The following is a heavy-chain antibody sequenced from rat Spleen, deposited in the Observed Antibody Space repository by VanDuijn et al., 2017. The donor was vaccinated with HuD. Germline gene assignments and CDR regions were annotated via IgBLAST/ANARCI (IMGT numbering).Heavy chain of an antibody. D-gene: IGHD1-4*01. CDR3: ARTTRVSNWFAY. V-gene: IGHV5S13*01. CDR1: GFTFSDYG. J-gene: IGHJ3*01. Sequence: EVQLVESGGGLVQPGRSLKLSCAASGFTFSDYGLAWVRQAPTKGLEWVASISTGGGNTYYRDSVKGRFTISRDNAKNTLYLQMDSLRSEDTATYYCARTTRVSNWFAYWGQGTLVTVSS. CDR2: ISTGGGNT.